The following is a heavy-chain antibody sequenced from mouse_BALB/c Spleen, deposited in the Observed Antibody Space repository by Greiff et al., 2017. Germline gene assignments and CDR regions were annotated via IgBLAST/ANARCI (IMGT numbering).Heavy chain of an antibody. CDR2: IRLKSDNYAT. V-gene: IGHV6-6*02. D-gene: IGHD1-1*01. CDR3: TAPYDYGSSYGFAY. Sequence: EVKVVESGGGLVQPGGSMKLSCVASGFTFSSYWMSWVRQSPEKGLEWVAEIRLKSDNYATHYAESVKGKFTISRDDSKSRLYLQMNSLRAEDTGIYYCTAPYDYGSSYGFAYWGQGTLVTVSA. CDR1: GFTFSSYW. J-gene: IGHJ3*01.